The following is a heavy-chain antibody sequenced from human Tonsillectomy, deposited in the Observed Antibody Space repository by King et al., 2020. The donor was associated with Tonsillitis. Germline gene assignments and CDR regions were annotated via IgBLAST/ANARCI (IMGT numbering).Heavy chain of an antibody. CDR3: AREGGRVESWFDP. V-gene: IGHV3-66*01. D-gene: IGHD1-1*01. J-gene: IGHJ5*02. Sequence: VQLVESGGGLVQPGGSLRLSCAASGFTVSSNYMSWVRQAPGKGLEWVSVIYSGGSTYYADSVKGRFTISRDNSKNTLYLQMNSLRAEDTAVYYCAREGGRVESWFDPWGQGTLVTVSS. CDR2: IYSGGST. CDR1: GFTVSSNY.